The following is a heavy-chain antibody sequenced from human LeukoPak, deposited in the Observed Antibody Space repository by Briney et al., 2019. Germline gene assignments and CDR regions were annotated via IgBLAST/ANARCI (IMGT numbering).Heavy chain of an antibody. CDR1: GFTFSSYA. D-gene: IGHD6-19*01. CDR3: AKFKGMDDSGWYYFDY. J-gene: IGHJ4*02. V-gene: IGHV3-23*01. CDR2: ISGSGGST. Sequence: PGGSLRLSCAASGFTFSSYAMSWVRQAPGKGLEWVSAISGSGGSTYYADSVKGRFTISRDNSKNTLYLQMNSLRAEDTAVYYCAKFKGMDDSGWYYFDYWGQGNLVTVSS.